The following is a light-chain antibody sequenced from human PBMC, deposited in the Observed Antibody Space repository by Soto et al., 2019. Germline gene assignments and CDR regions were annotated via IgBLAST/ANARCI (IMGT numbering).Light chain of an antibody. J-gene: IGLJ1*01. CDR1: TTDIGGYNY. V-gene: IGLV2-14*01. CDR2: EVS. Sequence: HSALTXPASVSGSPGQSITISCTGTTTDIGGYNYVSWYQQHPGEAPKLMIYEVSNRPSGVSNRFSGSKSGDTASLTISGLQAEDEADYYCSSYTTTSTYVFGTGTKVTVL. CDR3: SSYTTTSTYV.